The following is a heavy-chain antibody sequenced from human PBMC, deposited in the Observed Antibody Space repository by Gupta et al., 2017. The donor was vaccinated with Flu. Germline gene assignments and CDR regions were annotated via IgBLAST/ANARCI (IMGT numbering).Heavy chain of an antibody. J-gene: IGHJ4*02. CDR3: AQKAAEVEAATNFAY. Sequence: EVQLLESGGDLIQPGGSLRLSCAASGFTFSSYTMNWVRQAPGKGLEWVSAISGSGTSTYYADFVKGRFTISRDNSRDTLYLQMNSLRGEDTAVYFCAQKAAEVEAATNFAYWGQGTLVTVSS. CDR2: ISGSGTST. D-gene: IGHD2-15*01. V-gene: IGHV3-23*01. CDR1: GFTFSSYT.